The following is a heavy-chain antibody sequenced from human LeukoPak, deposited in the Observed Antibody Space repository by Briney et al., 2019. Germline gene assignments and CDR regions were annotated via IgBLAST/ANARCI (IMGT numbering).Heavy chain of an antibody. Sequence: PGGSLRLSCAASGFTFSNYAMHWVRQAPGQVLEWVAVISYDGSNKYFADSVKGRFTISRDNSKNTLYLQMNSLRAADTAVYYCAREDIVVVPGDSWGQGTLVTVSS. J-gene: IGHJ5*01. V-gene: IGHV3-30-3*01. CDR3: AREDIVVVPGDS. CDR1: GFTFSNYA. D-gene: IGHD2-2*01. CDR2: ISYDGSNK.